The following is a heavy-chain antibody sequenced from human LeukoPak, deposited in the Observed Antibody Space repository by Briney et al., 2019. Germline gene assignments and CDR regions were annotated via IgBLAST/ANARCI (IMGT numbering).Heavy chain of an antibody. CDR2: ISGSGGST. CDR1: GFTFSSYA. Sequence: GGSLRLSCAASGFTFSSYAMSWVRQAPGKGLEWVSAISGSGGSTYYADSVKGRFTISRDNSKNTLYLQMNSLRAEDTAVYYCAKARGCSGGSCYRNYYYYMDVWGKGTTVTVSS. V-gene: IGHV3-23*01. CDR3: AKARGCSGGSCYRNYYYYMDV. J-gene: IGHJ6*03. D-gene: IGHD2-15*01.